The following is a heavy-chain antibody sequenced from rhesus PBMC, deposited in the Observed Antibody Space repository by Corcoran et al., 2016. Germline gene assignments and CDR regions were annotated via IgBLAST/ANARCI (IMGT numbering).Heavy chain of an antibody. CDR2: LGGSSGST. V-gene: IGHV4-127*01. Sequence: LRRAGQGVGSLRRPWPLPCVPRGTPLSVGFVGAGFGSPQGRGREWFVYLGGSSGSTNDNPSLKSRVTISTDTSKTQFSLKLSSVTAADTAVYYCARGGVGRFDVWGAGVLVTVSS. CDR1: GTPLSVGFV. J-gene: IGHJ5-1*01. D-gene: IGHD3-34*01. CDR3: ARGGVGRFDV.